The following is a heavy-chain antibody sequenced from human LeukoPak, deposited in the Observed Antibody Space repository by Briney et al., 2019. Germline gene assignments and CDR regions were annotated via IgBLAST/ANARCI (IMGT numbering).Heavy chain of an antibody. CDR2: ISSSGSTI. Sequence: GGSLRLSCAASGFTFSSYEMNWVRQAPGEGLEWVSYISSSGSTIYYADSVKGRFTISRDNAKNSLYLQMNSLRAEDTAVYYCARGRRTVTTYGHVDYWGQGTPVTVSS. CDR1: GFTFSSYE. J-gene: IGHJ4*02. V-gene: IGHV3-48*03. D-gene: IGHD4-17*01. CDR3: ARGRRTVTTYGHVDY.